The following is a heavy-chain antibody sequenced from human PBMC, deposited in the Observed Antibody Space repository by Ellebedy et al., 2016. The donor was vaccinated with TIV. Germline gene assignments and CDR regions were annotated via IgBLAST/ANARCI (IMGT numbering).Heavy chain of an antibody. D-gene: IGHD3-3*01. CDR1: GGSISSYY. Sequence: MPSETLSLTCTVSGGSISSYYWSWIRQPAGKGLEWIGRIYTSGSTNYNPSLKSRVTMSVDTSKNQFSLKLSSVTAADTAVYYCARGALGWSGYSYYYGMDVWGQGTTVTVSS. J-gene: IGHJ6*02. CDR2: IYTSGST. V-gene: IGHV4-4*07. CDR3: ARGALGWSGYSYYYGMDV.